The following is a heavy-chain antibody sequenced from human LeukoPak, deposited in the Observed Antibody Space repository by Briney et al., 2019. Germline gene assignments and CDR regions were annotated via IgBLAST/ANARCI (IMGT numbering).Heavy chain of an antibody. Sequence: SSETLSLTCTAAGGSMSDYYWSWIRQPPGKGLEWIGCIYYSGSTDYNPSLKSRVTMSVDTSKNQFSLKLRSVTAADTALYYCARVASTGPFDYWGQGTLVTVSS. CDR3: ARVASTGPFDY. CDR1: GGSMSDYY. CDR2: IYYSGST. J-gene: IGHJ4*02. V-gene: IGHV4-59*01. D-gene: IGHD2-8*02.